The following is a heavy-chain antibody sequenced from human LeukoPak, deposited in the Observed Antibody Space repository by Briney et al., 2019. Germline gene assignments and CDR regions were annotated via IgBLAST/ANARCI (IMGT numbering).Heavy chain of an antibody. CDR1: GSSFTSYW. CDR3: ARRGDRALYGDYVFDY. V-gene: IGHV5-51*01. J-gene: IGHJ4*02. CDR2: IYPGDSDT. Sequence: GESLKISCKGSGSSFTSYWISWVRQMPGKVLEWMGIIYPGDSDTRYSPSFQGQVTISADKSISTAYLQWSSLKASDTAMYYCARRGDRALYGDYVFDYWGQGTLVTVSS. D-gene: IGHD4-17*01.